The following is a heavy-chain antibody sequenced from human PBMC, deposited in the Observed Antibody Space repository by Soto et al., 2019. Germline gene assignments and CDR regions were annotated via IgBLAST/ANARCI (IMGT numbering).Heavy chain of an antibody. V-gene: IGHV3-72*01. CDR2: SKNKAHGYAT. CDR3: VRSQGPTGMDV. Sequence: EVQVVESGGGLVQPGGSLRLSCAASGFTLSDHYMEWVRQAPGKGLEWIGRSKNKAHGYATNYAASVQGRFTISRDDSKNSVYLQMNSLKTEDTAVYYCVRSQGPTGMDVWGKGTTVTVPS. CDR1: GFTLSDHY. J-gene: IGHJ6*04.